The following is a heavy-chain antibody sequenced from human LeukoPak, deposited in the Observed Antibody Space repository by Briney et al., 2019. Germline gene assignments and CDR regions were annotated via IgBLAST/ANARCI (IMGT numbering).Heavy chain of an antibody. CDR2: ISYDGSNK. Sequence: GGSLRLSCAASGFTFSSYGMHWVRQAPGKGLEWVAVISYDGSNKYYADSVKGRFTISRDNSKNTLYLQMNSLRAEDTAVYYCASAVGIWGQGTLVTVSS. V-gene: IGHV3-30*03. J-gene: IGHJ4*02. CDR3: ASAVGI. CDR1: GFTFSSYG. D-gene: IGHD7-27*01.